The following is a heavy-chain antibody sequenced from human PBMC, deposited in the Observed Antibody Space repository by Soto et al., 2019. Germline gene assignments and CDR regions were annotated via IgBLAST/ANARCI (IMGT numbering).Heavy chain of an antibody. V-gene: IGHV3-43*01. Sequence: GGSLRLSCAASGFTFDDYTMHWVRQAPGKGLEWVSLISWDGGSTYYADSMKGRFTISRDNSKNSLYLQMNSLRTEDTALYYCAKGQGVVRAVDFDYWGQGTLVTVSS. CDR3: AKGQGVVRAVDFDY. CDR2: ISWDGGST. CDR1: GFTFDDYT. D-gene: IGHD2-15*01. J-gene: IGHJ4*02.